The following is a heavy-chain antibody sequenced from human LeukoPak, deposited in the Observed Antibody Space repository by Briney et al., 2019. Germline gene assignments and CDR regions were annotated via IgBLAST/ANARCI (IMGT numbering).Heavy chain of an antibody. Sequence: GGSLRLSCAASGFTFDDYGMSWVRQAPGKGLEWVSGINWSGGRTGYADSVKGRFTISRDNAKNSLYLQMNSLRAEDMALYYCAKDKYSSGWYYFDYWGQGTLVTVSS. J-gene: IGHJ4*02. CDR2: INWSGGRT. CDR1: GFTFDDYG. V-gene: IGHV3-20*04. D-gene: IGHD6-19*01. CDR3: AKDKYSSGWYYFDY.